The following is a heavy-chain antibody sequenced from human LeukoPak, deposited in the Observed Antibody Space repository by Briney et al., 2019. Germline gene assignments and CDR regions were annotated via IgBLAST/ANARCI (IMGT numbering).Heavy chain of an antibody. J-gene: IGHJ5*01. Sequence: GASVKVSCKTSGYTFTNYGFNWVRQAPGQGLEWMGWINTYNGDTNYAQKFQGRVTMTTDTSTSTAYMELRSLRSDDTAVYYCARATAPTWFDPWGQGTPVTVSS. CDR3: ARATAPTWFDP. V-gene: IGHV1-18*01. CDR2: INTYNGDT. D-gene: IGHD2-15*01. CDR1: GYTFTNYG.